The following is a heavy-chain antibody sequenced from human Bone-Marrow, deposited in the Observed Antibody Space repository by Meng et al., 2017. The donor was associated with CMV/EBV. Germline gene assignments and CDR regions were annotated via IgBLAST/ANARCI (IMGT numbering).Heavy chain of an antibody. CDR2: VYYSGST. CDR3: EWGGNCGSSSCPDH. Sequence: SETLSLTCTVSGGSVSGYYWRWIRQPPGKGLEWIGYVYYSGSTNYNPSLKSRITISVDTSKKHFSLKLSSVTAVDTAVYDGEWGGNCGSSSCPDHWGQGTLVTVSS. J-gene: IGHJ5*02. V-gene: IGHV4-59*02. CDR1: GGSVSGYY. D-gene: IGHD2-2*01.